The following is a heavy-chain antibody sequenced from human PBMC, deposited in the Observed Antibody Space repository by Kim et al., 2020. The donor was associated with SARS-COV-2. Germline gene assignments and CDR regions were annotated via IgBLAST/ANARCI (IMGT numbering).Heavy chain of an antibody. Sequence: GGSLRLSCAASGFPFSGSAMHWVRQASGKGLAWVGRIRSKANSYATAYAASVKGRFTISRDDSKNTAYLHMNNLKTEDTAVYYCTSAPGTTLAFWDAFD. CDR3: TSAPGTTLAFWDAFD. J-gene: IGHJ3*02. V-gene: IGHV3-73*01. CDR2: IRSKANSYAT. D-gene: IGHD1-1*01. CDR1: GFPFSGSA.